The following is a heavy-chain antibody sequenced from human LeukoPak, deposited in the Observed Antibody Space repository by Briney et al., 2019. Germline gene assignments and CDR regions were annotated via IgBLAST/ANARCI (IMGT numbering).Heavy chain of an antibody. CDR3: ASSARLGY. CDR2: INHSGNT. V-gene: IGHV4-34*01. Sequence: SETLSLTCAIYGGSFSDYYWSRIRQPPGKGLEWIGEINHSGNTNYNPSLKSRVIISVDTPKKQFSLKMRSVTAADTAVYYCASSARLGYWGQGTLVTVSS. J-gene: IGHJ4*02. D-gene: IGHD2-21*01. CDR1: GGSFSDYY.